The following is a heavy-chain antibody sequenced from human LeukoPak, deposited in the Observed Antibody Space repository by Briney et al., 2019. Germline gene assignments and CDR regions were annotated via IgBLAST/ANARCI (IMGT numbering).Heavy chain of an antibody. J-gene: IGHJ4*02. Sequence: GGSLRLSCAASGFTFSSYAMHWVRQAPGKGLEWVAVISYDGSNKYYADSVKGRFTISRDNSKNTLYLQMNSLRAEDTAVYYCARERGRYCSGGSCYSIRGYFDYWGQGTLVTVSS. CDR2: ISYDGSNK. CDR3: ARERGRYCSGGSCYSIRGYFDY. CDR1: GFTFSSYA. D-gene: IGHD2-15*01. V-gene: IGHV3-30-3*01.